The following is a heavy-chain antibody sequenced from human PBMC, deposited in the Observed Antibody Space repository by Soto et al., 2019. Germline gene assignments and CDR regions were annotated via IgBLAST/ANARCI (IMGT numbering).Heavy chain of an antibody. CDR3: VKQMTTWTDSFFDF. V-gene: IGHV3-23*01. J-gene: IGHJ4*02. CDR1: EFSFNRYA. D-gene: IGHD4-17*01. CDR2: LGPDGRNT. Sequence: GGSLRLSCVASEFSFNRYAMTWVRQAAGKGLQWVAGLGPDGRNTFYGESVRGRFTISRDNSRNTLYLQMSSLRAEDTAVYFCVKQMTTWTDSFFDFWGQGIQVTVSS.